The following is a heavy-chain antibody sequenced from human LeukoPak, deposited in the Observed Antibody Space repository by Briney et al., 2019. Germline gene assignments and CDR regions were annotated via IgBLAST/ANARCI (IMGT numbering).Heavy chain of an antibody. Sequence: SETLSLTCTVSGGSISSYYWSWIRQPPGKGLGWIGYIYYSGSTNYNPSLKSRVTISVDTSKNQFSLKLSSVTAADTAVYYCARAPMTTVTTVGIDYWGQGTLVTVSS. D-gene: IGHD4-17*01. CDR3: ARAPMTTVTTVGIDY. CDR1: GGSISSYY. J-gene: IGHJ4*02. CDR2: IYYSGST. V-gene: IGHV4-59*01.